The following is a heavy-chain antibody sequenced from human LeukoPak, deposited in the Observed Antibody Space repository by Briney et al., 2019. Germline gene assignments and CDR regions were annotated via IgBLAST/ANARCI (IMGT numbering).Heavy chain of an antibody. J-gene: IGHJ4*02. CDR2: INHSGST. CDR1: GGSFSGYY. CDR3: ARGGRTVGSTSLFDY. V-gene: IGHV4-34*01. Sequence: SETLSLTCAVYGGSFSGYYWSWIRQPPGKGLEWIGEINHSGSTNYNPSLKSRVTISVDTSKNQFSLKLSSATAADTAVYYCARGGRTVGSTSLFDYWGQGTLVTVSS. D-gene: IGHD2-2*01.